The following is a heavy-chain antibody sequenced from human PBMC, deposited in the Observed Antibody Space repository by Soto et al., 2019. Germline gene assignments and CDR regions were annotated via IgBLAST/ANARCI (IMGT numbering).Heavy chain of an antibody. CDR2: ISYDGSNK. V-gene: IGHV3-30*18. D-gene: IGHD1-20*01. Sequence: ESGGGVVQPGRSLRLSCAASGFTFSSYGMHWVRQAPGKGLEWVAVISYDGSNKYYADSVKGRFTISRDNSKNTLYLQMNSLRAEDTAVYYCAKGLLGITGTTGYFDYWGQGTLVTVSS. CDR1: GFTFSSYG. J-gene: IGHJ4*02. CDR3: AKGLLGITGTTGYFDY.